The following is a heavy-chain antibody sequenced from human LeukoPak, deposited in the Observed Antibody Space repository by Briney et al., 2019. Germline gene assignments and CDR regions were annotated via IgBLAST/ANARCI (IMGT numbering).Heavy chain of an antibody. D-gene: IGHD3-22*01. J-gene: IGHJ4*02. Sequence: ASVKVSCKASGYTFSIYDITWVRQAPGQGLEWMGYISAYNGNTNYAQRLQGRVTMTTDTSTSTAYMELRSLRSDDTAVYYCARGYYYDSSGSTFDFWGQGTLVTVSS. V-gene: IGHV1-18*04. CDR3: ARGYYYDSSGSTFDF. CDR1: GYTFSIYD. CDR2: ISAYNGNT.